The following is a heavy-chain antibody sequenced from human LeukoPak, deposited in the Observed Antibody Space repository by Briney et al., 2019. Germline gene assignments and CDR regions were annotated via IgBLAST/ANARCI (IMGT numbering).Heavy chain of an antibody. D-gene: IGHD3-3*01. V-gene: IGHV4-4*09. CDR1: GVSFTSYY. CDR2: VYTSGST. CDR3: ASSYYDFWSGLWNWFDP. Sequence: SETLSLTCTVSGVSFTSYYWSWIRQPPGKGLEWIGYVYTSGSTNYNPSLRSRVTISVGTSKNQFSLKLSSVTAADTAVYYCASSYYDFWSGLWNWFDPWGQGTLVTVSS. J-gene: IGHJ5*02.